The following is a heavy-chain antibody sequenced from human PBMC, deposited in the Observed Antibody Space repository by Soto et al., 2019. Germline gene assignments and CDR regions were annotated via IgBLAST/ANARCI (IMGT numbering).Heavy chain of an antibody. CDR3: ARVRTGYFDY. D-gene: IGHD3-9*01. CDR2: IYYNGNT. CDR1: GGAINDHY. J-gene: IGHJ4*02. Sequence: SETLPLTCTLSGGAINDHYWSFIRQPPGKGLEWIGYIYYNGNTNYNPSLESRVTISVDRSRNQFSLRLTSLTAADTAVYYCARVRTGYFDYWGRGALVTVSS. V-gene: IGHV4-59*11.